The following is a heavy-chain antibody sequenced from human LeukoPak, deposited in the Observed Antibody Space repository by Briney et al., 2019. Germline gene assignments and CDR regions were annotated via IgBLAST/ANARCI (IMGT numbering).Heavy chain of an antibody. Sequence: ASVKVSCKASGYTFTSYYMHWVRQAPGQGLEWMGWINPHSGDIKYAQKFQGRVTMTRDTSISTAYMELSRLRSDDTAVYYCARVPLGYSYGYVYFDYWGQGTLVTVSS. D-gene: IGHD5-18*01. J-gene: IGHJ4*02. CDR3: ARVPLGYSYGYVYFDY. CDR1: GYTFTSYY. CDR2: INPHSGDI. V-gene: IGHV1-2*02.